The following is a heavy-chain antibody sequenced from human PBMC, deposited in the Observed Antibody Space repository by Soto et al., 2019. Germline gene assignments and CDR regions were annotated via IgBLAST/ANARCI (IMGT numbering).Heavy chain of an antibody. CDR3: AKDGADYYDSSGYYVE. D-gene: IGHD3-22*01. J-gene: IGHJ4*02. V-gene: IGHV3-9*01. CDR1: GFTFDDYA. CDR2: ISWNSGSI. Sequence: EVQLVESGGGLVQPGRSLRLSCAASGFTFDDYAMHWVRQAPGKGLEWVSGISWNSGSIGYADSVKGRFTISRDNAKNSLYLQMNSLRAEDTALYYCAKDGADYYDSSGYYVEWGQGTLVTVSS.